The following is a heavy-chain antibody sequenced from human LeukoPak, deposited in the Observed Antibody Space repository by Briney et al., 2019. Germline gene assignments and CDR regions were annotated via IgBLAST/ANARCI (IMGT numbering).Heavy chain of an antibody. V-gene: IGHV3-48*03. J-gene: IGHJ4*02. CDR1: GFTFSSYE. D-gene: IGHD4-17*01. Sequence: GGSLRLSCAASGFTFSSYEMNWVRQAPGKGLEWISYISRRGSTINYADSVKGRFTISRDGAKYSLYLQMNSLRAKDTAVYYCAKSTVTNYFDNWGQGSLVTVSS. CDR3: AKSTVTNYFDN. CDR2: ISRRGSTI.